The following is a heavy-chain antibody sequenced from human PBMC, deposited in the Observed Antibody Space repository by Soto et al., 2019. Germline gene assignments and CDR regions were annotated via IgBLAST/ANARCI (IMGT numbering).Heavy chain of an antibody. D-gene: IGHD3-9*01. Sequence: LSLTCTVSGGSISSSSYYWGWIRQPPGKGLEWIGFIYYSGSTNYNPSLKSRVTISLDTSKNQFSLKLSSVTNADTAVYYCARDRPGSDSLTGQVWGLGTLVTVSS. CDR1: GGSISSSSYY. V-gene: IGHV4-61*01. J-gene: IGHJ4*02. CDR3: ARDRPGSDSLTGQV. CDR2: IYYSGST.